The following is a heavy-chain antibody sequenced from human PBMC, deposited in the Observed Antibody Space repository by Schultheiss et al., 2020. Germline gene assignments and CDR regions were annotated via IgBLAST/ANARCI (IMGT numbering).Heavy chain of an antibody. Sequence: ASVKVSCKASGYTFTSYAMHWVRQAPGQRLEWMGWINAGNGNTKYSQKFQGRVTITRDTSTSTAYMELRSLRSEDTAVYYCARLELVAAMRYYYYGMDVWGKGTTVTVSS. V-gene: IGHV1-3*01. CDR3: ARLELVAAMRYYYYGMDV. D-gene: IGHD2-15*01. CDR2: INAGNGNT. J-gene: IGHJ6*04. CDR1: GYTFTSYA.